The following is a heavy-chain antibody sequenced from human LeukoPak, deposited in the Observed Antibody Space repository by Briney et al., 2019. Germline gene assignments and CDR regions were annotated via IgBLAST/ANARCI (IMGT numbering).Heavy chain of an antibody. V-gene: IGHV1-2*06. CDR1: GYTLTGYY. CDR3: ARDGDIVVPRGDY. CDR2: INPNSGGT. D-gene: IGHD2-15*01. J-gene: IGHJ4*02. Sequence: GASVKVSCKASGYTLTGYYMHWVRQAPGQGLEWMGRINPNSGGTNYAQKFQGRVTMTRDTSISTAYMELSRLRSDDTAVYYCARDGDIVVPRGDYWGQGTLVTVSS.